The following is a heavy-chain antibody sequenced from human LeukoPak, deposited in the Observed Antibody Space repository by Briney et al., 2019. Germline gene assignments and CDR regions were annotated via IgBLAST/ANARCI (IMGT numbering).Heavy chain of an antibody. D-gene: IGHD6-13*01. CDR3: AKDGGRSSWYWIDAFDI. Sequence: PGGSLRLSCAASGFTFSSYAMSWVRQAPGKGLEWVSAISGSGGSTYYADSVKGRFTISRDNSKNTLYLQMNSLRAEDTAVYYCAKDGGRSSWYWIDAFDIWGQGTMVTVSS. J-gene: IGHJ3*02. CDR2: ISGSGGST. V-gene: IGHV3-23*01. CDR1: GFTFSSYA.